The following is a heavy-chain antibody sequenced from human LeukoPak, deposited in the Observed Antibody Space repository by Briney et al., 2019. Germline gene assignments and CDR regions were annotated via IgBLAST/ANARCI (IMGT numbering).Heavy chain of an antibody. CDR1: GGSLTTYY. D-gene: IGHD6-13*01. J-gene: IGHJ4*02. CDR2: IYYSGTT. Sequence: KPSETLSLTCTVSGGSLTTYYWSWIRQPPGKGLEWIGYIYYSGTTNYNPSLKSRVTISEDKSKNRISLKLASMTAADTAVYYCARAFRGSCFDYWGRGALVTVSS. V-gene: IGHV4-59*01. CDR3: ARAFRGSCFDY.